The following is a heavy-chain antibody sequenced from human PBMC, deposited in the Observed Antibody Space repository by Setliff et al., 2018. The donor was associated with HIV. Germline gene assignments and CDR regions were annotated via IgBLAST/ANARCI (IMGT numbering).Heavy chain of an antibody. CDR3: ARPSLGIGGGSKFDS. D-gene: IGHD3-3*01. CDR1: GVSTISSSSSYY. Sequence: PSETLSLTCIVSGVSTISSSSSYYWGWIRQPPGKGLEWIGYISHSGITYYNPSLKSRVTISVDPSQNQFSLRLIAVTAADAAIYYCARPSLGIGGGSKFDSWGQGIRVTVS. V-gene: IGHV4-39*01. J-gene: IGHJ4*02. CDR2: ISHSGIT.